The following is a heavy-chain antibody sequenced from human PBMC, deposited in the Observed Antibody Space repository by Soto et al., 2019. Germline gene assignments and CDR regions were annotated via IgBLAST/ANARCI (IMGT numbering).Heavy chain of an antibody. CDR3: ARPRLRYFDNNPDY. CDR1: GFTFSSYA. J-gene: IGHJ4*02. V-gene: IGHV3-30-3*01. Sequence: QVQLVESGGGVVQPGRSLRLSCAASGFTFSSYAMHWVRQAPGKGLEWVAVISYDGSNKYYADSVKGRFTISRDNSKNTLYLQMNSLRAEDTAVYYCARPRLRYFDNNPDYWGQGTLVTVSS. CDR2: ISYDGSNK. D-gene: IGHD3-9*01.